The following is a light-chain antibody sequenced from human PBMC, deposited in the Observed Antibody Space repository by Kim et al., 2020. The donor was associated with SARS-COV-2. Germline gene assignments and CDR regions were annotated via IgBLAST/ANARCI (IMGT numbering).Light chain of an antibody. Sequence: QRFTISCTGRSSHIGAGFDVHWYQQLPGTAPKLLIYGNSIRPSGVPDRFSGSKSGTSASLAITGLQAEDEADYYCQSYDSSLSGWVFGGGTQLTVL. CDR3: QSYDSSLSGWV. CDR2: GNS. V-gene: IGLV1-40*01. CDR1: SSHIGAGFD. J-gene: IGLJ3*02.